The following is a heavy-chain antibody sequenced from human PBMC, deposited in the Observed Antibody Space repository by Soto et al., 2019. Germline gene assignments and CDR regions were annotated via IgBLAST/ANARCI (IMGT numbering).Heavy chain of an antibody. CDR1: GGSFSGYY. V-gene: IGHV4-34*01. Sequence: SETLSLTCTVYGGSFSGYYWSWIRQPPGKGLEWIGEINHSGSTNYNPSLKSRVTRSVDTSKNQFALKLSLVTAADTAVYYCAVGDSGYDLLDYWGQGTLVTVSS. CDR2: INHSGST. CDR3: AVGDSGYDLLDY. D-gene: IGHD5-12*01. J-gene: IGHJ4*02.